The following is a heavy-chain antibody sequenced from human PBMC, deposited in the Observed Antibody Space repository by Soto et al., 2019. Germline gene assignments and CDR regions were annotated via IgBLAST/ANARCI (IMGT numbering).Heavy chain of an antibody. V-gene: IGHV3-30*03. J-gene: IGHJ4*02. D-gene: IGHD4-17*01. CDR2: ISYDGNNK. Sequence: GGSLRLSCAPSEFTFSNYAMHWVRQAPGKGLQWLAVISYDGNNKYYADSVEGRFTISRDNSRNTVYLQMNSLRLEDTAVYYCARGPSYSDSYFDHWGQGTLVT. CDR3: ARGPSYSDSYFDH. CDR1: EFTFSNYA.